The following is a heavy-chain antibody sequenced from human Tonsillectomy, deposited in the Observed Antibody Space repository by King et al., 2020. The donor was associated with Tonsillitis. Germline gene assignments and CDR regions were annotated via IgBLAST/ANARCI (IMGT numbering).Heavy chain of an antibody. CDR1: RFSLSTGTMC. J-gene: IGHJ4*02. Sequence: FTLKESGPALVKPTQSLTLTCSFSRFSLSTGTMCVSWIRQPPGKALEWLARIDWDDDKHYSTSLKTRLTISKDTSKNQVVLTMTNMDVVDTATYYCARHYVWGTYEYFDYWGQGTLVTVSS. CDR2: IDWDDDK. V-gene: IGHV2-70*15. CDR3: ARHYVWGTYEYFDY. D-gene: IGHD3-16*01.